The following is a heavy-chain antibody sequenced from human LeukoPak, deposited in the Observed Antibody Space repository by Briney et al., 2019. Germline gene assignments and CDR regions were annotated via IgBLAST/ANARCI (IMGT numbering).Heavy chain of an antibody. V-gene: IGHV3-21*01. CDR2: ISSSSSYI. J-gene: IGHJ4*02. CDR1: GFTFSSYA. Sequence: GGSLRLSCAASGFTFSSYAMSWVRQAPGKGLEWVSSISSSSSYIYYADSVKGRFTISRDNAKNSLYLQMNSLRAEDTAVYYCARVTVLMVYASFDYWGQGTLVTVSS. D-gene: IGHD2-8*01. CDR3: ARVTVLMVYASFDY.